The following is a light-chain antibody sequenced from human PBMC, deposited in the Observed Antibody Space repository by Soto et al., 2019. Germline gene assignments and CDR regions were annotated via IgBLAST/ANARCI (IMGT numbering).Light chain of an antibody. Sequence: DIQMTQSPSTLSASVGDRVTITCRASQTINSWLAWYQQKPGKAPKLLMYKASTLESGVPSRFSGSGSGTEFTLAIRNLQSDDFATYYCQQYNAYPLTFGGGTKVDI. CDR1: QTINSW. J-gene: IGKJ4*01. CDR2: KAS. V-gene: IGKV1-5*03. CDR3: QQYNAYPLT.